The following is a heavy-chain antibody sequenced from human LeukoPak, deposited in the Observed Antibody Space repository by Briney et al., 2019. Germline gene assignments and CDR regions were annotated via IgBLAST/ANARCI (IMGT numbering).Heavy chain of an antibody. V-gene: IGHV2-70*11. CDR1: GFSLSTSGMC. J-gene: IGHJ3*02. CDR2: IDWDDDK. Sequence: SGPTLVNPTQTLTLTCTFPGFSLSTSGMCVSWIRQPPGKALEWLARIDWDDDKYYSTSLKTRLTISKDTSKNQVVLTMTNMDPVDTATYYCARITAARLYAFDIWGQGTMVTVS. D-gene: IGHD6-6*01. CDR3: ARITAARLYAFDI.